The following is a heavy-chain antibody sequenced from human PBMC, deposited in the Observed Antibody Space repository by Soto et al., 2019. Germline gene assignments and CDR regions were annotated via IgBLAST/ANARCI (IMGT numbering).Heavy chain of an antibody. J-gene: IGHJ4*02. CDR2: ISGSGSSR. CDR3: AKSFYGDDDHRVLFDF. CDR1: GFPFSGYA. V-gene: IGHV3-23*01. D-gene: IGHD4-17*01. Sequence: GSLRLSCAASGFPFSGYAIHWVRQAPGKGLEWVSIISGSGSSRNYADSVKGRFTISRDNSRDTVFLQMNSLRAEDTAVYYCAKSFYGDDDHRVLFDFWGQGTLVTGSS.